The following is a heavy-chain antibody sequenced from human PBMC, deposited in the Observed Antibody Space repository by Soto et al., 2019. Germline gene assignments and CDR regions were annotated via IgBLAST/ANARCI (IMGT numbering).Heavy chain of an antibody. CDR3: ARKVLHPRTDYYGSGSYYNWFDP. D-gene: IGHD3-10*01. V-gene: IGHV4-34*01. CDR1: GGSFSGYY. J-gene: IGHJ5*02. Sequence: QVQLQQWGAGLLKPSETLSLTCAVYGGSFSGYYWSWIRQPPGKGLEWIGEINHSGSTNYNPSLKSRVTISVDTSKNQFSLKLSSVTAADTAVYYCARKVLHPRTDYYGSGSYYNWFDPWGQGTLVTVSS. CDR2: INHSGST.